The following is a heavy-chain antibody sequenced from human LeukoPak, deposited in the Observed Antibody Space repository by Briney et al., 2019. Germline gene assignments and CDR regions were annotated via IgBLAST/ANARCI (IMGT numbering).Heavy chain of an antibody. J-gene: IGHJ4*02. CDR3: ARGSTTLDY. D-gene: IGHD4-11*01. Sequence: SQTLSLTCAISGDSVSRNTAGWSWIRQSPSRGLEWLGRTYYRSKWYSDFAPSVRNRITINPDTSKNQFSLQLNSVTPEDTAVYYCARGSTTLDYWGQGTLVTVSS. V-gene: IGHV6-1*01. CDR2: TYYRSKWYS. CDR1: GDSVSRNTAG.